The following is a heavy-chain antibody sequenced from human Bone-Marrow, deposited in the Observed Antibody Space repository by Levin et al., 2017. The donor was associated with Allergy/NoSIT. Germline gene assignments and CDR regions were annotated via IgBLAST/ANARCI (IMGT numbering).Heavy chain of an antibody. CDR3: ARDGGGADV. V-gene: IGHV3-7*01. J-gene: IGHJ6*02. CDR1: GFTFTTYW. CDR2: IAPDGGEK. Sequence: QPGGSLRLSCAASGFTFTTYWMNWVRQAPGKGLEWVANIAPDGGEKLYVDSVKGRFAISRDNVKNSLSLQMNNLRPEDTAVYYCARDGGGADVWGQGTTVTVSS. D-gene: IGHD4-23*01.